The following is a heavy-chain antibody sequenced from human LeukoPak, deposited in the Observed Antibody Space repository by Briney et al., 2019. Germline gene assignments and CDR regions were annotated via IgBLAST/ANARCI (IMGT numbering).Heavy chain of an antibody. Sequence: SETLSLTCAVYGGSFSGYYWSWIRQPPGKGLERIGVINHSGSTNTNQSLNRQVTITVDTYKNKYSLKLSSVTAADTAVYYCGRVGVSYYYGSGGYYYGMDVWGQGNTVTVSS. D-gene: IGHD3-10*01. J-gene: IGHJ6*02. CDR1: GGSFSGYY. V-gene: IGHV4-34*01. CDR3: GRVGVSYYYGSGGYYYGMDV. CDR2: INHSGST.